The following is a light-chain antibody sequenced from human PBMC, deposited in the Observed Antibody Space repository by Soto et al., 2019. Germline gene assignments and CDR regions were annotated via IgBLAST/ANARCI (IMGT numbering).Light chain of an antibody. Sequence: QSVLTQPPSASGSPGQSVTISCTGSSSDVGGYNFVSWYQQHPGKAPKLLIYEVSERPSGVPDRFSGSKSGNTASLTVSGLQADDEADYYRSSYAGSNNLYVFGTGTRSP. CDR2: EVS. CDR1: SSDVGGYNF. J-gene: IGLJ1*01. CDR3: SSYAGSNNLYV. V-gene: IGLV2-8*01.